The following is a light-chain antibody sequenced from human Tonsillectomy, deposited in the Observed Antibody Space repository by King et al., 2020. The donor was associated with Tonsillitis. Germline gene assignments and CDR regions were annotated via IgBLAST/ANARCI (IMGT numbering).Light chain of an antibody. J-gene: IGKJ1*01. CDR3: MQGRLLPQT. V-gene: IGKV2-29*02. Sequence: GVPDRFSGSGSCPDFTLKISRVQAEDVGVYYCMQGRLLPQTFGQGTKVEIK.